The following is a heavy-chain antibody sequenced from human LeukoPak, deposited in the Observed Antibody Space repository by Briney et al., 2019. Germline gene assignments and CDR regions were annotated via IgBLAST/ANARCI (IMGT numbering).Heavy chain of an antibody. Sequence: SGTLSLTCAVSGGSISSSNWWSWVRQPPGKGLEWIGEIYHSGSTNYKSSLKSRVTISVDTSKNQFSLKLSSVTAADTAVYYCARVRYVASPMIYYYMDVWGKGTMVTISS. CDR1: GGSISSSNW. CDR3: ARVRYVASPMIYYYMDV. J-gene: IGHJ6*03. V-gene: IGHV4-4*02. D-gene: IGHD3-16*02. CDR2: IYHSGST.